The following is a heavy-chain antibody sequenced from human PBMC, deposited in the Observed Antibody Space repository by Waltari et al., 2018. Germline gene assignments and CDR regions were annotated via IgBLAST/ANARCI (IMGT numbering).Heavy chain of an antibody. D-gene: IGHD6-19*01. Sequence: QVQLVQSGVEMRRPGASVKVSCKASGYGITTYGVSRVRQAPGQGLEWMGWISAYTLITNYAQKFPLRVTMTTYTSTNTAYMELGSLTADDTAVYYWARDKGEVAGMDYWGQGTLVTVSS. CDR1: GYGITTYG. CDR3: ARDKGEVAGMDY. CDR2: ISAYTLIT. J-gene: IGHJ4*02. V-gene: IGHV1-18*04.